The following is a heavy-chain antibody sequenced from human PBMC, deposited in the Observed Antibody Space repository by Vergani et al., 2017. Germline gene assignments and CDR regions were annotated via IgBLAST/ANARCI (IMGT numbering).Heavy chain of an antibody. V-gene: IGHV1-18*01. CDR3: ARGGGQTALDL. CDR1: GYTFTKFG. Sequence: QVQLVQSGAEVKKPGASVKVTCKASGYTFTKFGITWVRQAPGQGLQWMGWISAYNANTNFAQKLQGRVFMTTDTSTRTAYMELRSLRSDDTAVYYCARGGGQTALDLWGQGTLVTVSS. CDR2: ISAYNANT. D-gene: IGHD5-18*01. J-gene: IGHJ4*02.